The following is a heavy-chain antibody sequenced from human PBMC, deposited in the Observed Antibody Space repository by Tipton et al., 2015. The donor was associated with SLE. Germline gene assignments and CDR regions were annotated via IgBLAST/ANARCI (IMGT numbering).Heavy chain of an antibody. D-gene: IGHD3-22*01. CDR2: INHSGST. CDR3: ARVDNSGYYCFDD. V-gene: IGHV4-34*01. Sequence: TLSLTCAVYGGSFSGYYWSWIRQPPGKGLEWIGEINHSGSTNYNPSLKSRVTISVDTSKNQFFLKLESVTAADTAVYYCARVDNSGYYCFDDWGQGTLVTVSS. J-gene: IGHJ4*02. CDR1: GGSFSGYY.